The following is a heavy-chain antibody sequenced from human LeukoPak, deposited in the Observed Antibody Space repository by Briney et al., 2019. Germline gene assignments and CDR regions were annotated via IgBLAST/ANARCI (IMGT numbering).Heavy chain of an antibody. CDR3: ARDDSGSYYGYYYMDV. Sequence: KPGGSLRLSCAASGFTVSSNYMSWVRQAPGKGLEWVSYISSSGSTIYYADSVKGRFTISRDNAKNSLYLQMNSLRAEDTAVYYCARDDSGSYYGYYYMDVWGKGTTVTVSS. V-gene: IGHV3-11*01. D-gene: IGHD1-26*01. CDR1: GFTVSSNY. CDR2: ISSSGSTI. J-gene: IGHJ6*03.